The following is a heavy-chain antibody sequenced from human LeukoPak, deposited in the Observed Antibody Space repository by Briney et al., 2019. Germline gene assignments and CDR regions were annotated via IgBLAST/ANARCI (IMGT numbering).Heavy chain of an antibody. CDR2: ISAYNGNT. Sequence: ASVKVSCNASGYTFTGYYMHWVRQAPGQGLECIGWISAYNGNTTYAQKFQGRVTMTTDTSTSTAYMELRSLRSDDTAVYYCARLATDSSGYYGSWGQGTLVTVSS. CDR1: GYTFTGYY. V-gene: IGHV1-18*04. D-gene: IGHD3-22*01. J-gene: IGHJ4*02. CDR3: ARLATDSSGYYGS.